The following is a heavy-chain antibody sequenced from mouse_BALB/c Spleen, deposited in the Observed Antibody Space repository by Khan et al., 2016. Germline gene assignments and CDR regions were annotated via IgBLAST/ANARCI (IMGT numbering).Heavy chain of an antibody. CDR1: GYSITSDYA. D-gene: IGHD4-1*01. V-gene: IGHV3-2*02. CDR3: ARSGDFDY. CDR2: ISYCGST. J-gene: IGHJ2*01. Sequence: EVQLQESGPGLVKPSQSLSLTCTVTGYSITSDYAWNWIRQFPGNKLEWMGYISYCGSTSYNPSLKSRISITRDTSKNQLFLQLNSVTTEDTATYFCARSGDFDYWGEGTTPTVSA.